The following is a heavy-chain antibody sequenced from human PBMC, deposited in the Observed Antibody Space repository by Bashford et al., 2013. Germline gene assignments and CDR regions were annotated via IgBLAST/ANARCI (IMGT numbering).Heavy chain of an antibody. D-gene: IGHD6-13*01. Sequence: WVRQAPGQGLEWMGWISGYNLNTNYAQKFQGRVTMTTVVSTGTAYMELKSLKSDDTAVYYCARLEAYTSSWSSYFDYWGQGTPVTGLL. V-gene: IGHV1-18*01. CDR2: ISGYNLNT. CDR3: ARLEAYTSSWSSYFDY. J-gene: IGHJ4*02.